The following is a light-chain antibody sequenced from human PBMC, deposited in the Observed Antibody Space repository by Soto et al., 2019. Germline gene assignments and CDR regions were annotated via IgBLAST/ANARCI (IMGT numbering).Light chain of an antibody. J-gene: IGKJ2*01. V-gene: IGKV1-5*01. CDR2: DAS. CDR3: QQYNSYGT. CDR1: QSIDSS. Sequence: DIQMTQSPSTLSASVGDRVTITCRASQSIDSSLAWYQQKPRKGPKLLIYDASTLESGVPSRFSGSGLGTEFALTISSLQPDDFATFYCQQYNSYGTFGQGTKMDIK.